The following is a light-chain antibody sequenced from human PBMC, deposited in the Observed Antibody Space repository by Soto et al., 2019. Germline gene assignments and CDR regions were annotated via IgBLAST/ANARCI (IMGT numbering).Light chain of an antibody. CDR3: QQYGSSVT. CDR1: HSVSSDH. CDR2: AAS. J-gene: IGKJ1*01. V-gene: IGKV3-20*01. Sequence: EVVLTQSPGTLSLSPGERATLSCRASHSVSSDHLGWYQQKPGQAPRLLIYAASSRATGIADRFSGGGSGIEFTLTISRLEPEDVGVYYCQQYGSSVTFGQGTKVEI.